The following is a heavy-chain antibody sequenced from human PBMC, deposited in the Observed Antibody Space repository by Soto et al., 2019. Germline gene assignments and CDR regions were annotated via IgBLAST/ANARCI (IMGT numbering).Heavy chain of an antibody. Sequence: GSLRLSCAASGFTVSSNYMSWVRQAPGKGLEWVSVIYSGGSTYYADSVKGRFTISRDNSKNTLYLQMNSLRAEDTAVYYCARDAGGVATDYYYYMDVWGKGTTVTVSS. J-gene: IGHJ6*03. D-gene: IGHD5-12*01. CDR2: IYSGGST. V-gene: IGHV3-66*01. CDR3: ARDAGGVATDYYYYMDV. CDR1: GFTVSSNY.